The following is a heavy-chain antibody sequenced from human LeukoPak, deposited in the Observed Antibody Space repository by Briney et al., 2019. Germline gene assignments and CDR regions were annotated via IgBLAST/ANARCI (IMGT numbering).Heavy chain of an antibody. CDR2: ISGSGATT. D-gene: IGHD1-1*01. CDR3: AKRVSGTTFY. V-gene: IGHV3-23*01. CDR1: GFTFSSYV. J-gene: IGHJ4*02. Sequence: GGSLRLSCAASGFTFSSYVMSWVRQAPGKGLEWVSAISGSGATTYYADSVKGRFTISGDNSKNTLYLHMNSLRAEDTAVYYCAKRVSGTTFYWGQGTLVTVSS.